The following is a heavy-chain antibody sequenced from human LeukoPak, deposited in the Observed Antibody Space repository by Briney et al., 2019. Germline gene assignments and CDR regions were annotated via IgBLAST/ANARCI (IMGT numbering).Heavy chain of an antibody. CDR3: ARGPLQGGDYYYYMDV. D-gene: IGHD3-16*01. J-gene: IGHJ6*03. CDR1: GYTFTSSY. Sequence: GASVKVSCKASGYTFTSSYMHWVRQAPGQGLEWMGIINPSGGSTSYAQKFQGRVTITRNTSISTAYMELSSLRSEDTAVYYCARGPLQGGDYYYYMDVWGKGTTVTVSS. V-gene: IGHV1-46*01. CDR2: INPSGGST.